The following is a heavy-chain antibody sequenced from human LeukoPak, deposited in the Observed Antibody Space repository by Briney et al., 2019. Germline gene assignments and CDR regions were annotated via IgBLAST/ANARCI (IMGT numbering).Heavy chain of an antibody. CDR2: VSSRGSTI. J-gene: IGHJ3*02. CDR3: ARVGWVLRYAFDI. CDR1: GFSLSSYE. Sequence: GGSLRLSCEASGFSLSSYEMNWVRQAPGKGLEWVSHVSSRGSTIYYADSVKGRFTISRDNAKNSLYLQMNSLRAEDTAVYYCARVGWVLRYAFDIWGQGTMVTVSS. V-gene: IGHV3-48*03. D-gene: IGHD3-16*01.